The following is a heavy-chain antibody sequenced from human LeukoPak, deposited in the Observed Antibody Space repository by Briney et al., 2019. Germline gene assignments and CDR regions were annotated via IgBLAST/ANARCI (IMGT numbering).Heavy chain of an antibody. D-gene: IGHD3-9*01. Sequence: GSSMKVSCKSSGGSFSSYSVSWVRQAPGQGLEWMGAIIPFLGTVNYAQRFQGRLTFSADESTNTVFMELSSLSSEDTAVYYCARQFDWESPWGQGTLVTVSS. CDR1: GGSFSSYS. V-gene: IGHV1-69*01. J-gene: IGHJ5*02. CDR2: IIPFLGTV. CDR3: ARQFDWESP.